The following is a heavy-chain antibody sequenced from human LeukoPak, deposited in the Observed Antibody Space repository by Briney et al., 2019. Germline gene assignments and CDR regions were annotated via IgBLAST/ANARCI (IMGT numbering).Heavy chain of an antibody. CDR3: ARVGIRSSWSAAGAFDI. Sequence: TSETLSLTCTVSGGSISSYYWSWTRQPPGKGLEWIGYIYYSGSTNYNPSLKSRVTISVDTSKNQFSLKLSSVTAADTAVYYCARVGIRSSWSAAGAFDIWGQGTMVTVSS. J-gene: IGHJ3*02. V-gene: IGHV4-59*01. D-gene: IGHD6-13*01. CDR2: IYYSGST. CDR1: GGSISSYY.